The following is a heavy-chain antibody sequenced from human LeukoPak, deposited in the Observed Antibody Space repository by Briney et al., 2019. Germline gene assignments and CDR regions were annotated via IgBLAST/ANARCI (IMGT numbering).Heavy chain of an antibody. CDR3: ASRLRFLGSVGYYYYGMDV. V-gene: IGHV4-39*07. Sequence: TSETLSLTCTVSGGSISSSTHCWSWIRQPPGKGLEWIGEINHSGSTNYNPSLKSRVTISVDTSKNQISLKLSSVTAADTAVYYCASRLRFLGSVGYYYYGMDVWGQGTTVTVSS. CDR2: INHSGST. CDR1: GGSISSSTHC. D-gene: IGHD3-3*01. J-gene: IGHJ6*02.